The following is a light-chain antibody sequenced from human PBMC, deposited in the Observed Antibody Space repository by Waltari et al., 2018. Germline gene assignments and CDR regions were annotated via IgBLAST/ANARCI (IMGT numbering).Light chain of an antibody. Sequence: NFMLTQPHSMSESPGKTVIISCTRSSDSIASFYVQWFQQRPGSAPTNVIFEDNQRPSGVPDRFSGSIDSSSNSASLTISGLKPEDEADYYCQSYDGSSVVFGGGTKLTVL. CDR2: EDN. CDR3: QSYDGSSVV. J-gene: IGLJ2*01. V-gene: IGLV6-57*04. CDR1: SDSIASFY.